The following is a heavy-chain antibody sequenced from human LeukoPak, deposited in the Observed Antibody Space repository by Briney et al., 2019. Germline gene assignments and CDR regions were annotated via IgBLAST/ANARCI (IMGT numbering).Heavy chain of an antibody. CDR2: IIPIFGTA. D-gene: IGHD3-22*01. J-gene: IGHJ3*02. Sequence: ASVKVSCKASGGTFGSYAISWVRQAPGQGLEWMGGIIPIFGTANYAQKFQGRVTITADESTSTAYMELSSLSSEDTAVYYCARDRSAYYDSSGYYQRQAFDIWGQGTMVTVSS. CDR3: ARDRSAYYDSSGYYQRQAFDI. CDR1: GGTFGSYA. V-gene: IGHV1-69*13.